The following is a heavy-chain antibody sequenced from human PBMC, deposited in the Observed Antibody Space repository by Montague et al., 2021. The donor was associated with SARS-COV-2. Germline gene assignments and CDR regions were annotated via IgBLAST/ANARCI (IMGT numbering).Heavy chain of an antibody. J-gene: IGHJ3*01. CDR1: GFEFSRYW. V-gene: IGHV3-74*01. Sequence: SLRPSCAASGFEFSRYWLHWVRQVPGKGLVWLSSIKNDGRTTGYADSVKGRFTISRDNAKNTVYLRINSVTVDDTALYYCAREEASDYPDAFDLWGQGTLVTVSS. CDR3: AREEASDYPDAFDL. CDR2: IKNDGRTT. D-gene: IGHD3-16*01.